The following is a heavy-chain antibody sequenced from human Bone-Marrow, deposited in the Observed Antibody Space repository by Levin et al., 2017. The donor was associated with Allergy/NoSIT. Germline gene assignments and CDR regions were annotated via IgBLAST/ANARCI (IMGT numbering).Heavy chain of an antibody. CDR2: LHYTGTT. CDR1: GDSVTTNTYH. J-gene: IGHJ6*01. CDR3: ARDGYCTSVTCGPYGMGV. V-gene: IGHV4-39*01. D-gene: IGHD2-8*01. Sequence: SETLSLTCIVSGDSVTTNTYHWAWIRQAPGKAPEWIGSLHYTGTTNYHPSLQSRVTISVDTSKNEFSLRLTSVTVADTAVYFCARDGYCTSVTCGPYGMGVWGQGTTVIVSS.